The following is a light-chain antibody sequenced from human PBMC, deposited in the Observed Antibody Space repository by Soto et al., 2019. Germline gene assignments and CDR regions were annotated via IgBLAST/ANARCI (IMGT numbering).Light chain of an antibody. CDR1: HDITSY. J-gene: IGKJ3*01. CDR2: DPS. Sequence: DIQMTQSPSSLSASVGDRVTITCQASHDITSYLNWYHHKPGKAPKLLIYDPSILEAGVPSRFSGSGSGTDFTFTISSLQPEDVATYYCQKCDYLPIFGPGTTVDFK. CDR3: QKCDYLPI. V-gene: IGKV1-33*01.